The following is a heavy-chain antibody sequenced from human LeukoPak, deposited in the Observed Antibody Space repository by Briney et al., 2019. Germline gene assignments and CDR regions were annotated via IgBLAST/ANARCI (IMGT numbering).Heavy chain of an antibody. V-gene: IGHV3-7*01. J-gene: IGHJ3*02. Sequence: PGGSLRLSCTASGFTFGDYAMSWFRQAPGKGLEWVANMKQDGSEKYYVDSVKGRFTISRDNAKDSLYLQMNSLRAEDTAVYYCARGLLWFGYDAFDIWGQGTMVTVSS. CDR3: ARGLLWFGYDAFDI. D-gene: IGHD3-10*01. CDR1: GFTFGDYA. CDR2: MKQDGSEK.